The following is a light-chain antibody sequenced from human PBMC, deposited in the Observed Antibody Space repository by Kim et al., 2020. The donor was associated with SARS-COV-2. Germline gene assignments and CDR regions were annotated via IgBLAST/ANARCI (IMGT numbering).Light chain of an antibody. J-gene: IGLJ2*01. CDR1: NIRSKS. CDR2: FDS. V-gene: IGLV3-21*04. CDR3: QVWDNSMDHRGVV. Sequence: SYELTQPPSVSVAPGKTARITCGGSNIRSKSVHWYQQKPGQAPIVVMYFDSDRPSGIPERFSGSNSGNTATLSISRVEAGDEADYYCQVWDNSMDHRGVVFGGGTKLTVL.